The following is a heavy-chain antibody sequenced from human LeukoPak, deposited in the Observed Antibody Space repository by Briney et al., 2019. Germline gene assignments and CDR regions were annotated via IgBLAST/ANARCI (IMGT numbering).Heavy chain of an antibody. J-gene: IGHJ4*02. CDR2: ISSSGSNI. CDR1: GFTFSDYY. V-gene: IGHV3-11*01. CDR3: ARYRVGVFNDYSNSYYLDY. Sequence: PGGSLRLSCAASGFTFSDYYMSWIRQAPGKGLEWVSYISSSGSNIYYADSVKGRFTISRDNAKNSQYLQMNSLRAEDTAVYYCARYRVGVFNDYSNSYYLDYWREGTLVSV. D-gene: IGHD4-11*01.